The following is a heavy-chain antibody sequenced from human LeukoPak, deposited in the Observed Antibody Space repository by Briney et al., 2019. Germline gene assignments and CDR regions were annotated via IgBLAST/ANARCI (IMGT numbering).Heavy chain of an antibody. CDR2: TYYRSKWYN. V-gene: IGHV6-1*01. D-gene: IGHD6-13*01. J-gene: IGHJ4*02. CDR1: GDSVSSNTPA. Sequence: SQTLSLTCAISGDSVSSNTPAWNWIRQSPSRGLEWLGRTYYRSKWYNDYAVSVRSRITINPDTAKNQFSLQLNSVTPEDSAVYYCARQQRGAFDYWGQGTLVTVSS. CDR3: ARQQRGAFDY.